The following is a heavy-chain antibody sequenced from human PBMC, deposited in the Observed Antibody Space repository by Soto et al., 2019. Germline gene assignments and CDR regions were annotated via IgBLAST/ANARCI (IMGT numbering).Heavy chain of an antibody. CDR3: ARAWSSSWSDFDY. J-gene: IGHJ4*02. V-gene: IGHV1-69*02. D-gene: IGHD6-13*01. CDR1: GGTFSSYT. Sequence: QVQLVQSGAEVKKPGSSVKVSCKASGGTFSSYTISWVRQAPGQGLEWMGRIIPILGIANYAQKFQGRVTIIADKSTSTAYMELSSLRSEDTAVYYCARAWSSSWSDFDYWGQGTLVTVSS. CDR2: IIPILGIA.